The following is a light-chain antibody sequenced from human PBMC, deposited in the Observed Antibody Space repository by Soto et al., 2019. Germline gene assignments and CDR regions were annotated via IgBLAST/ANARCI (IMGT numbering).Light chain of an antibody. CDR2: RDN. V-gene: IGLV1-47*01. CDR3: ASWDDTVGSYV. J-gene: IGLJ1*01. Sequence: QSVLTQPPSVSGTPGQRVTISCSGGISNIGTNYVHWFQQLPGTAPKVLSNRDNQRPSGVPDRFSGSKSGTSASLAISGLRSDDEAEYYCASWDDTVGSYVFGTGTKLTVL. CDR1: ISNIGTNY.